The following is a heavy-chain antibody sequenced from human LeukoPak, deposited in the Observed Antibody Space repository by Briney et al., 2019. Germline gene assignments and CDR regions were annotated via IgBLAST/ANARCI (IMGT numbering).Heavy chain of an antibody. V-gene: IGHV3-23*01. CDR1: GFTFTSSA. CDR2: ISGSGHTT. CDR3: AKDGVVWFGELLWFDY. D-gene: IGHD3-10*01. J-gene: IGHJ4*02. Sequence: GGSLRLSCAASGFTFTSSAMSWVRQAPGKGLEWVSAISGSGHTTYYADSVKGRFTVSRDNSKNTLYLQMNSLRAEDAAVYYCAKDGVVWFGELLWFDYWGQGTLVTVSS.